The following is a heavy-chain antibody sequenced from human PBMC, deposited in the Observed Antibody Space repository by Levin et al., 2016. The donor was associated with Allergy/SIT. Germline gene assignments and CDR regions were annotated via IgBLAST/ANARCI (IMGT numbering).Heavy chain of an antibody. CDR2: INLGAGST. V-gene: IGHV1-46*01. D-gene: IGHD3-22*01. CDR3: ARGQYYYDSSGHHDAFDI. J-gene: IGHJ3*02. CDR1: GYSFTSYY. Sequence: ASVKVSCKAFGYSFTSYYIHWVRQAPGQGLEWMGIINLGAGSTSYAQKFLGRVTMTRDTSTGTVYMELSSLRSEDTAMYYCARGQYYYDSSGHHDAFDIWGQGTTVTVSS.